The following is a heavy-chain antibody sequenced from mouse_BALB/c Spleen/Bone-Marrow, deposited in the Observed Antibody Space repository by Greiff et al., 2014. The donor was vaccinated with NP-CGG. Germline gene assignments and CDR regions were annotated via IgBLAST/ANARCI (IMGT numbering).Heavy chain of an antibody. Sequence: LQQSGSELVRPGASVKLSCKASGYTFTSYWMHWVKQRPGQGLEWIGNIYPGSGSTNYDEKFKSKATLTVDTSSCTAYMQLSSLTSEDSAVYYCTRRRGNYYYFDYWGQGTTLTVSS. CDR2: IYPGSGST. J-gene: IGHJ2*01. CDR3: TRRRGNYYYFDY. CDR1: GYTFTSYW. D-gene: IGHD2-1*01. V-gene: IGHV1S22*01.